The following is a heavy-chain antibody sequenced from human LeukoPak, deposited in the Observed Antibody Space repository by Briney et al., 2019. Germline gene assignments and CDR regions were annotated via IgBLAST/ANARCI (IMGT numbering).Heavy chain of an antibody. CDR3: ARDAGLLWFGNDAFDI. V-gene: IGHV1-2*02. Sequence: GASVKVSCKASGYTFTGYYMHWVRQAPGQGLEWMGWINPNSGGTNYAQKFQGRVTMTRDTSISTAYMELSRLRSDDTAVYYCARDAGLLWFGNDAFDIWGQGTMVTVSS. CDR2: INPNSGGT. CDR1: GYTFTGYY. J-gene: IGHJ3*02. D-gene: IGHD3-10*01.